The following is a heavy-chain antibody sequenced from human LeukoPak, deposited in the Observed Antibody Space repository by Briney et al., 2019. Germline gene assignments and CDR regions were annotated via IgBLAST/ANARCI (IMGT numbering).Heavy chain of an antibody. J-gene: IGHJ4*02. CDR3: ARENYHKFDY. D-gene: IGHD3-10*01. V-gene: IGHV1-18*01. Sequence: ASVKVSCKASGYTFTSYGISWVRQAPGQGLEWMGWISGSNDNRNNAQKLQGRVTMTTDTSTSTAYMELRSLRSDDTAVYYCARENYHKFDYWGQGTLVTVSS. CDR2: ISGSNDNR. CDR1: GYTFTSYG.